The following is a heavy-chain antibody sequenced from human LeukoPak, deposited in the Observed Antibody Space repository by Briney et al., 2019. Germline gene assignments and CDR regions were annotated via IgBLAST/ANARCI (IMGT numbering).Heavy chain of an antibody. CDR1: GFTFSSYA. J-gene: IGHJ4*02. CDR3: AKGLGYCSSTSCKVFDY. V-gene: IGHV3-9*01. CDR2: ISWNSGSI. Sequence: GGSLRLSCAASGFTFSSYAMAWVRQAPGKGLEWVSGISWNSGSIGYADSVKGRFTISRDNAKNSLYLQMNSLRAEDTALYYCAKGLGYCSSTSCKVFDYWGQGTLVTVSS. D-gene: IGHD2-2*01.